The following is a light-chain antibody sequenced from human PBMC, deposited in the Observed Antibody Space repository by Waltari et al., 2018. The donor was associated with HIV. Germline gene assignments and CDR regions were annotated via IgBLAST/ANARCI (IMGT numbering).Light chain of an antibody. Sequence: SALTQPASVSGSPGPSITISCTGTSSDVGSYNLFSSYQQHPGKAPKLMIYEVSKRPSVVSNRFSGSKSGNTASLTISGLQAEDEADYYCCSYTGSSTSVVFGGGTKLTVL. J-gene: IGLJ2*01. CDR1: SSDVGSYNL. CDR2: EVS. V-gene: IGLV2-23*02. CDR3: CSYTGSSTSVV.